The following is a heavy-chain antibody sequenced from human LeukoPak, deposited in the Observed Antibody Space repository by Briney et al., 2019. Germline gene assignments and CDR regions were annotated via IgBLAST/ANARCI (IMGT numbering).Heavy chain of an antibody. V-gene: IGHV3-23*01. CDR2: ISGSGGST. CDR1: GFTFSSYA. D-gene: IGHD3-16*02. CDR3: PTGRDGLGELSVNYYGMDA. Sequence: GGSLRLSCAASGFTFSSYAMSWVRQAPGKGLEWVSAISGSGGSTYYADSVKGRFTISRDNSKNTLYLQMNSLRAEDTAVYYFPTGRDGLGELSVNYYGMDAWAKGPRSPSP. J-gene: IGHJ6*02.